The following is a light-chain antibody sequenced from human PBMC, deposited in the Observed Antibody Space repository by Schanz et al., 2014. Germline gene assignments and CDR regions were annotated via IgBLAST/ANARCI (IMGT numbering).Light chain of an antibody. Sequence: QSVLTQPASVSGSPGQSITISCTGTSSDVGSYNLVSWYQQHPGKAPKLMIYDVSKRPSGVPDRFSGSKSGNTASLTISGLQAEDEADYYCCSYAGSSTSWVFGGGTKVTVL. CDR3: CSYAGSSTSWV. V-gene: IGLV2-23*02. J-gene: IGLJ3*02. CDR2: DVS. CDR1: SSDVGSYNL.